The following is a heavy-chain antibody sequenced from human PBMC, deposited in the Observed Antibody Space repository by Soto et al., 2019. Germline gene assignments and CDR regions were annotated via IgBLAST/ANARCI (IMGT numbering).Heavy chain of an antibody. V-gene: IGHV3-23*01. CDR3: AKIKGAITFLHFDT. D-gene: IGHD3-16*01. J-gene: IGHJ4*02. CDR1: TSNLKNYA. Sequence: EVLLSESGGGPVQPGGSLRLSCVDSTSNLKNYAMAWVRQAPGKGLEWVSALTDTGGITYYAASVKGRFTISRDNSRNTLFLQMDRLRVDDTAVYYCAKIKGAITFLHFDTWGQGTLVTVSS. CDR2: LTDTGGIT.